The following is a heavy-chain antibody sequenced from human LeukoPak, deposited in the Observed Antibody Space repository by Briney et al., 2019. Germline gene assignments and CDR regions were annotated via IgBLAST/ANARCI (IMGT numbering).Heavy chain of an antibody. CDR3: AREGERRDAFDI. V-gene: IGHV3-33*01. CDR2: IWYDGSNK. D-gene: IGHD1-1*01. J-gene: IGHJ3*02. CDR1: GFTFSSYG. Sequence: PGGSLRLSCAASGFTFSSYGMHWVRQAPGKGLEWVAVIWYDGSNKYYADSVKGRFTISRDNSKNTLYLQMNSLRAEDTAVYYCAREGERRDAFDIWGQGTMVTVSS.